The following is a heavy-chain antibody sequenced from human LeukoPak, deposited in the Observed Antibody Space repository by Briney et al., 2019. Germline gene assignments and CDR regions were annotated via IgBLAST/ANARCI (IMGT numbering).Heavy chain of an antibody. CDR1: GCTFSSYS. D-gene: IGHD5-24*01. CDR2: ISSSSSYI. CDR3: ARTQYNFRWLQSEDYYYGMDV. J-gene: IGHJ6*02. V-gene: IGHV3-21*01. Sequence: GGTLRLSCAASGCTFSSYSMNWVRQAPGKGLEWVSSISSSSSYIYYADSVKGRFTIYRDNAKNSLYLQMNSLRAEDTAVYYCARTQYNFRWLQSEDYYYGMDVWGQGTTVTVSS.